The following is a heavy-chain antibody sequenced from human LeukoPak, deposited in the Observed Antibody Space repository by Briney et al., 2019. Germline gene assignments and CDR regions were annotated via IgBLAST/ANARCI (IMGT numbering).Heavy chain of an antibody. CDR1: GYTLTELS. Sequence: GASVKVSCKVSGYTLTELSMRWVRQAPGKGLEWMGGFDPEDGGTIYAQKFQGRVTMTEDTSTDTAYMELSSLRSEDTAVYCCATPYYCSSTIRLSRSYYYYGMDVWGQGTTVTVSS. CDR3: ATPYYCSSTIRLSRSYYYYGMDV. D-gene: IGHD2-2*01. V-gene: IGHV1-24*01. CDR2: FDPEDGGT. J-gene: IGHJ6*02.